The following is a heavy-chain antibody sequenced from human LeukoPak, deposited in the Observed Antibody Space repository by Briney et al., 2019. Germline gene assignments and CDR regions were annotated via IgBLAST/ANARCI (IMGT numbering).Heavy chain of an antibody. CDR1: GFTFSSYW. Sequence: GGSLRLSCTASGFTFSSYWMSWVRQAPGKGLEWVSTVNWNGDSTGYADSVKGRFTISRDNAKNSLYLQMNSLRAEDTALYYCAKLEYYFDSTGYFDYWGQGTLVTVSS. J-gene: IGHJ4*02. D-gene: IGHD3-22*01. CDR3: AKLEYYFDSTGYFDY. CDR2: VNWNGDST. V-gene: IGHV3-20*04.